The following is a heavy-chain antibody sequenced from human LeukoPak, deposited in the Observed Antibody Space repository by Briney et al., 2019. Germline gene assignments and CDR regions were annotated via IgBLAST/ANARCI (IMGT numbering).Heavy chain of an antibody. CDR1: GGTSSSYA. Sequence: SVKVSCKASGGTSSSYAISWVRQAPGQGLEWMGGIIPIFGTANYAQKFQGRVTITADESTSTAYMELSSLRSEDTAVYYWAWSGYSYGTIDYWGQGTLVTVSS. V-gene: IGHV1-69*13. CDR2: IIPIFGTA. J-gene: IGHJ4*02. D-gene: IGHD5-18*01. CDR3: AWSGYSYGTIDY.